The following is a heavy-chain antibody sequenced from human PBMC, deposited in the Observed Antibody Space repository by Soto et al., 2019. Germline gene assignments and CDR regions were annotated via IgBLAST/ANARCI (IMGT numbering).Heavy chain of an antibody. CDR3: ARAAEYYDFWSGFPAFDY. D-gene: IGHD3-3*01. J-gene: IGHJ4*02. CDR1: GGTFSSYA. Sequence: QVQLVQSGAEVKKPGSSVKVSCKASGGTFSSYAISWVRQAPGQGLEWMGGIIPIFGTANYAQKFQGRVTITADESTSTAYMELRSLRSEDTAVYYCARAAEYYDFWSGFPAFDYWGQGTLVTVSS. CDR2: IIPIFGTA. V-gene: IGHV1-69*01.